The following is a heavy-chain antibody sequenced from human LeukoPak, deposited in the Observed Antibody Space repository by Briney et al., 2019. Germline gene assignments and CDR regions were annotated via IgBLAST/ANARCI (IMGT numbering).Heavy chain of an antibody. V-gene: IGHV3-15*01. D-gene: IGHD3-22*01. J-gene: IGHJ4*02. CDR3: TTSYYDSSGFRA. CDR2: IKSKTDGGTI. CDR1: GFTFNNAW. Sequence: GGSLRLSCAASGFTFNNAWMSWVRQAPGKGLEWVGRIKSKTDGGTIDYAAPVKGRSTISRDDSKNVVFLLMNNLKTEDTAVYYCTTSYYDSSGFRAWGQGTLVTVSS.